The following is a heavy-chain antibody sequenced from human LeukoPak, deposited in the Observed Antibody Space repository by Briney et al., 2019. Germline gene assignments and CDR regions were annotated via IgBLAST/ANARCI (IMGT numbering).Heavy chain of an antibody. D-gene: IGHD1-26*01. J-gene: IGHJ4*02. CDR1: GGSFSDYY. CDR3: AKSGGYGLIDY. V-gene: IGHV4-59*04. CDR2: IYSSGST. Sequence: SETLSLTCTVYGGSFSDYYWTWIRQPPRKGLEWIGSIYSSGSTYYNASLQSRVTISIETSKNQISLRLNSVTAADTAMYYCAKSGGYGLIDYWGQGTLVTVSS.